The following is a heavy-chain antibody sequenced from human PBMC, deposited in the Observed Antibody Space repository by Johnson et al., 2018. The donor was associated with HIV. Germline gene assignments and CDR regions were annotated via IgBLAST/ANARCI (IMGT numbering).Heavy chain of an antibody. V-gene: IGHV3-9*01. D-gene: IGHD6-6*01. J-gene: IGHJ3*02. CDR3: AKRVPSKQLVDAFDI. CDR1: GFTFDDYA. CDR2: ISWNSGSI. Sequence: VQLVESGGGVVQPGRSLRLSCAASGFTFDDYAMHWVRQAPGKGLEWVSGISWNSGSIGYADSVKGRFTISRDNAKNSLYLQMNSLRAEDTALYYCAKRVPSKQLVDAFDIWGQGTMVTVSS.